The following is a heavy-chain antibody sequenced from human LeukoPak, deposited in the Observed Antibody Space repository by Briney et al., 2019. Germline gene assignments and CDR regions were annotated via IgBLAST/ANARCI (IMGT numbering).Heavy chain of an antibody. CDR2: IYDSGST. D-gene: IGHD4-17*01. Sequence: PSETLSLTCTVSGVSITTSYWSWIRQPPGRGLEWIGYIYDSGSTNYNPSLKSRVTISVDTSKNQFSLKLSSVTAADTAVYYCARGTVTLDYWGQGTLVTVSS. CDR1: GVSITTSY. CDR3: ARGTVTLDY. J-gene: IGHJ4*02. V-gene: IGHV4-59*12.